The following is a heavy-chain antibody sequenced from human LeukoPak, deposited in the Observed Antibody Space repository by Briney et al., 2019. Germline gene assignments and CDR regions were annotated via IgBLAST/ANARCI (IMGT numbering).Heavy chain of an antibody. Sequence: PGGSLRLSCAASGFTVSSNYMSWVRQAPGKGLEWVSVIYSGGSTYYADSVKGRFTISRDNSKNTLYLQMNSLRAEDTAVYYCARDLRVIAAAGGYYYYYYGMDVWGQGTTVTVSS. CDR1: GFTVSSNY. D-gene: IGHD6-13*01. CDR2: IYSGGST. J-gene: IGHJ6*02. CDR3: ARDLRVIAAAGGYYYYYYGMDV. V-gene: IGHV3-66*01.